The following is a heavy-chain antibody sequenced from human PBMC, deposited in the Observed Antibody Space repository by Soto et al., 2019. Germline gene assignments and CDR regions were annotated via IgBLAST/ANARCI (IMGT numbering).Heavy chain of an antibody. V-gene: IGHV1-18*01. Sequence: QVQLVQSGAEVKKPGASVKVSCKASGYTFTSYGISWVRQAPGQGLEWMGWISAYNGNTNYAQKLQGRVIMTTDTSTSTAYMELRSLRSDDTAVYYCARTAMVYYYYYGMDVWGQGTTVTVSS. D-gene: IGHD5-18*01. J-gene: IGHJ6*02. CDR1: GYTFTSYG. CDR2: ISAYNGNT. CDR3: ARTAMVYYYYYGMDV.